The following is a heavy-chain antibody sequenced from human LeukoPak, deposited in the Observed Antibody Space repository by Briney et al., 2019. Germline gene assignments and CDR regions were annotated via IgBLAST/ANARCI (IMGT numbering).Heavy chain of an antibody. CDR3: AKTGPTKYYYYMDV. V-gene: IGHV1-18*01. CDR1: GYTFSCYS. CDR2: ISAYNINT. J-gene: IGHJ6*03. Sequence: VASVKVSCKASGYTFSCYSISWVRQAPGQGLEWMGWISAYNINTNYAQKFQGRVTMTTDTATSTAYMELRSLRSDDTAVYYCAKTGPTKYYYYMDVWGKGTTVTVSS. D-gene: IGHD1-7*01.